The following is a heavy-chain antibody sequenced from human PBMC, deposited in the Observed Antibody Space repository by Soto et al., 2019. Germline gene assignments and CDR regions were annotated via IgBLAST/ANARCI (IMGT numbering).Heavy chain of an antibody. D-gene: IGHD1-20*01. CDR1: GGSISSYY. Sequence: PSETLSLTCTVSGGSISSYYWSWIRQPPGKGLEWIGYIYYRGITNYNPSLKSRVTISVDTSKNQFSLKLSSVTAADTAVYYCARYKSNYYYGMDVWGQGTTVTVSS. J-gene: IGHJ6*02. CDR3: ARYKSNYYYGMDV. V-gene: IGHV4-59*01. CDR2: IYYRGIT.